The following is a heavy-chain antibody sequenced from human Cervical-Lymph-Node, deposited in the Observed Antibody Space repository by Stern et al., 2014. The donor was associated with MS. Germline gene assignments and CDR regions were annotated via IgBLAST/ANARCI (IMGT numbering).Heavy chain of an antibody. Sequence: EVQLVESGGGLVQPGASLRLSCAVSGFPFRNYWMTCVRQAPGQGLEWVASIKTDGSEKSYVAAGKGRFPISRDNAKNSLYLQMNSLRAEDTAVYYCARAVGELGTWGQGTLVTVSS. CDR1: GFPFRNYW. CDR3: ARAVGELGT. CDR2: IKTDGSEK. D-gene: IGHD1-7*01. V-gene: IGHV3-7*01. J-gene: IGHJ5*02.